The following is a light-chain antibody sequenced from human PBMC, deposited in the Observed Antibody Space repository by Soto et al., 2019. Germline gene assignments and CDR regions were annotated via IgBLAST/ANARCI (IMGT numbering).Light chain of an antibody. CDR2: DAS. CDR3: QQSYTFPT. Sequence: DIQMTQSPSTLSASLGDRVTITCRASQSISSWLAWYQQKPGKAPKLLIYDASSLESGVPSRLSGSGSGTEFTLTISSLQPEDFATYYCQQSYTFPTFGQGTRLEIK. CDR1: QSISSW. V-gene: IGKV1-5*01. J-gene: IGKJ5*01.